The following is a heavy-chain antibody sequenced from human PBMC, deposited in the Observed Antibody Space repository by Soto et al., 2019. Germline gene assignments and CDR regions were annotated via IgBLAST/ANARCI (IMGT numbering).Heavy chain of an antibody. CDR2: IIPILGIA. Sequence: QVQLVQSGAEVKKPGSSVKVSCKASGGTFSSYTISWVRQAPGQGLEWMGRIIPILGIANYAQKFQGRVTITADKATSTAYMELSSLRSEDTAVYYCAGVGAAAGGHAFDIWGQGTMVTVSS. D-gene: IGHD6-13*01. CDR3: AGVGAAAGGHAFDI. CDR1: GGTFSSYT. V-gene: IGHV1-69*02. J-gene: IGHJ3*02.